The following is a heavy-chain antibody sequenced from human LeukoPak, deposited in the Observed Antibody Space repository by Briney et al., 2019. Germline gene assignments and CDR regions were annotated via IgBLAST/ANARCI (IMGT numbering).Heavy chain of an antibody. D-gene: IGHD3-10*01. CDR1: GFNFRTYG. Sequence: QSGGSLRLSCAASGFNFRTYGMHWVRQAPGKGLEWVAFISYDGGKRYFGESVKGRFTIARDNSENTVSLQMNSLKTEDTAVYYCAKGLRWFGDFYFNFFDYWGQGILVTVSS. J-gene: IGHJ4*02. CDR3: AKGLRWFGDFYFNFFDY. CDR2: ISYDGGKR. V-gene: IGHV3-30*18.